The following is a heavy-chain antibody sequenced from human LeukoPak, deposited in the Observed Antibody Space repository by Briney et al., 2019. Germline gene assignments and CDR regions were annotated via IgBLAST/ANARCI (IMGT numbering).Heavy chain of an antibody. D-gene: IGHD4-17*01. J-gene: IGHJ4*02. CDR3: AKDGGYGDYAVGY. Sequence: GRSLRLSWAASGFTFSSYGMHWVRQAPGKGLEWVAVISYDGSNKYYADSVKGRFTISRDNSKNTLYLQMNSLRAEDTAVYYCAKDGGYGDYAVGYWGQGTLVTVSS. CDR2: ISYDGSNK. V-gene: IGHV3-30*18. CDR1: GFTFSSYG.